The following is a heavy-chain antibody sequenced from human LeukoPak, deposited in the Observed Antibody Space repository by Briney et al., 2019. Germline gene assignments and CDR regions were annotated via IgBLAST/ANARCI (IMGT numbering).Heavy chain of an antibody. CDR2: IYYSGTA. V-gene: IGHV4-31*03. D-gene: IGHD2-8*01. J-gene: IGHJ4*02. Sequence: SETLSLTCTVSGGSICSGDFYWSWVRQHPEKGLEWIGYIYYSGTAYYNPSLKSRVTMSVDTSKNQFSLKLDSVTAADTAVYYCARFSNAHGVKFDYWGQGTLVTVSS. CDR3: ARFSNAHGVKFDY. CDR1: GGSICSGDFY.